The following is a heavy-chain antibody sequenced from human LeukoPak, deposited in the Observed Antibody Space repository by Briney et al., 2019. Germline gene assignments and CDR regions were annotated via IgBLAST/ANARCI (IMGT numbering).Heavy chain of an antibody. Sequence: NPSETLSLTCTVSGGSISSYYWSWIRQPPGKGLEWIGYIYYSGSTNYNPSLKSRVTISVDTSKNQFSLKLSSGTAADPAVFYRARYDILTGVYPYYHGMDVWGQGTTVTVSS. CDR2: IYYSGST. CDR1: GGSISSYY. V-gene: IGHV4-59*08. D-gene: IGHD3-9*01. J-gene: IGHJ6*02. CDR3: ARYDILTGVYPYYHGMDV.